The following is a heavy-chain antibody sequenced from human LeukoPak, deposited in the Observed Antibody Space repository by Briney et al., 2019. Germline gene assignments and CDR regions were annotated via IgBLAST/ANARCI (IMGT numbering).Heavy chain of an antibody. CDR2: IIPIFGTA. J-gene: IGHJ4*02. D-gene: IGHD3-22*01. Sequence: ASVKVSCKASGYTFTTYYMHWVRQAPGQGLEWMGRIIPIFGTANYAQKFQGRVTITTDESTSTAYMELSSLRSEDTAVYYCARVQYYYDSSGYYRLGYFDYWGQGTLVTVSS. CDR1: GYTFTTYY. V-gene: IGHV1-69*05. CDR3: ARVQYYYDSSGYYRLGYFDY.